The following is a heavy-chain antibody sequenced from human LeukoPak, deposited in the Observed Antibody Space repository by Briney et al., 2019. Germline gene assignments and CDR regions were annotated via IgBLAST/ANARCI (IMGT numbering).Heavy chain of an antibody. CDR2: INPNSGGT. V-gene: IGHV1-2*02. CDR1: GYTFTGYY. CDR3: ATGNCNSVGSRFDP. J-gene: IGHJ5*02. Sequence: ASVRVSCKASGYTFTGYYMHWVRQAPGQGLECMGWINPNSGGTNYAQKFQGRVTMTRDTSISTAYMELSRLISDDTAGYYCATGNCNSVGSRFDPWGQGTLVTVSS. D-gene: IGHD4-23*01.